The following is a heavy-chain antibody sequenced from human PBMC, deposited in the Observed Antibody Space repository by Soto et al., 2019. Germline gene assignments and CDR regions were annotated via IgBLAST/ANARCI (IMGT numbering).Heavy chain of an antibody. CDR3: ARVSMDILTGSYYYYGMDV. CDR2: IYHSGST. Sequence: QVQLQESGPGLVKPSGTLSLTCAVSGGSISSSNWWSWVRQPPGKGLEWIGEIYHSGSTNYNPSRKSRVTISVDKSKNQFSLKLSSVTAADTAVYYCARVSMDILTGSYYYYGMDVWGQGTTVTVSS. V-gene: IGHV4-4*02. D-gene: IGHD3-9*01. J-gene: IGHJ6*02. CDR1: GGSISSSNW.